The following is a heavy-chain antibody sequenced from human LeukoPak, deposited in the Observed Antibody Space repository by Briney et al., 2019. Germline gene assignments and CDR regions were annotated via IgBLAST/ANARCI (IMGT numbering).Heavy chain of an antibody. D-gene: IGHD1-26*01. CDR1: GYTFSSYA. CDR2: ISGSGSST. J-gene: IGHJ6*02. V-gene: IGHV3-23*01. Sequence: GGSLRLSCAASGYTFSSYAMSWVRQAPGKGLEWVSAISGSGSSTYYADSVKGRFTISRDNSKNTLYLQMNSLRAEDTAVYYCAKDKGWGYSAYDCYGMDVWGQGTTVTVSS. CDR3: AKDKGWGYSAYDCYGMDV.